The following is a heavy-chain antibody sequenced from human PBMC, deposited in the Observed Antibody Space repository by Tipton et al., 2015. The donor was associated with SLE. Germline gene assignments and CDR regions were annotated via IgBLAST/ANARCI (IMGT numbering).Heavy chain of an antibody. V-gene: IGHV3-74*03. CDR3: ASLYYDFWSGSLDS. CDR1: GFTFSTHW. Sequence: SLRLSCVASGFTFSTHWMHWVRQDPEKGLVWVARINRDGSDIKYADSVKGRFTISRDNARNTVYLQMNSLRGEDTAVYYCASLYYDFWSGSLDSWGQGTLVTVSS. CDR2: INRDGSDI. J-gene: IGHJ4*02. D-gene: IGHD3-3*01.